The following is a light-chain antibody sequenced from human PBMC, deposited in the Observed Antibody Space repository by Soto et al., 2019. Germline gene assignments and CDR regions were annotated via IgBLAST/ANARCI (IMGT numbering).Light chain of an antibody. CDR1: QSVSSNN. CDR2: GAS. CDR3: EQNGRLPFA. V-gene: IGKV3-20*01. J-gene: IGKJ3*01. Sequence: EIVLTQSPGTLSLSPGERATLSCRASQSVSSNNLAWYQQRRGQAPRVVIYGASTRATGITERFSGSGSGNDFAQTMGRLDREDFAVYYCEQNGRLPFAFDPGTKVDIK.